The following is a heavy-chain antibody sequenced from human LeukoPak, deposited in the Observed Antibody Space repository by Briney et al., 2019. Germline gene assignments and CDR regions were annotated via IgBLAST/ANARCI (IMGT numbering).Heavy chain of an antibody. D-gene: IGHD4-23*01. Sequence: PGGSLRLSCEASGFTLSSYAMSWVRQAPGKGLEWVSAISGSGGSTYYADSVKGRVTISRDNSKNTLYLQMNSLRAEDTAVYYCASWDPDYGGAYFDYWGQGTLVTVSS. V-gene: IGHV3-23*01. J-gene: IGHJ4*02. CDR1: GFTLSSYA. CDR3: ASWDPDYGGAYFDY. CDR2: ISGSGGST.